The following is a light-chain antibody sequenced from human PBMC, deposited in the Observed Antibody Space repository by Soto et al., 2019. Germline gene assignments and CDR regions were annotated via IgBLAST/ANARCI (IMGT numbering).Light chain of an antibody. CDR3: QQYGSSSWT. Sequence: EIVLTQSPATLSLSPGESATLSCRGSQSVSSSYLAWYQQRTGQAPRLLIYGESSRATGIPARFSGSGSGTELNLTISSLEPEDFAVYYCQQYGSSSWTFGQGTKVDIK. CDR1: QSVSSSY. V-gene: IGKV3-20*01. J-gene: IGKJ1*01. CDR2: GES.